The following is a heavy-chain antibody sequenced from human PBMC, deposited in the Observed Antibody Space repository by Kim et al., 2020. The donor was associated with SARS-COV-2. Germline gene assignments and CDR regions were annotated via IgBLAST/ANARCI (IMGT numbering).Heavy chain of an antibody. D-gene: IGHD4-17*01. CDR3: ARVLYGDYSFDY. Sequence: GYADSVKGRFTISRDNAKNSLYLQMNSLRAEDTALYYCARVLYGDYSFDYWGQGTLVTVSS. J-gene: IGHJ4*02. V-gene: IGHV3-20*03.